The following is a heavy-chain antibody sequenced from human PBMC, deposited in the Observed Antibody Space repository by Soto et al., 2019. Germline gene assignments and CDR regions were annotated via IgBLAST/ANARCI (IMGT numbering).Heavy chain of an antibody. V-gene: IGHV4-31*03. CDR1: GGSISRGCYY. D-gene: IGHD4-17*01. CDR2: IYYSGST. Sequence: SETLSLTCTVSGGSISRGCYYWSWLRQHPGKGLEWIGYIYYSGSTYYNPSLKSRVTISVDTSKNQFSLKLSSVTAADTAVYYCARDAVTPRYFDYWGQGTLVTVSS. J-gene: IGHJ4*02. CDR3: ARDAVTPRYFDY.